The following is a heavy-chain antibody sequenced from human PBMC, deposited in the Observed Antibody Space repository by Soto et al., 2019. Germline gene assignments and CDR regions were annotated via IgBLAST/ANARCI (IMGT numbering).Heavy chain of an antibody. CDR1: GVSIGSHDW. V-gene: IGHV4-4*02. Sequence: QVQLQESGPGLVKPSGTLSLTCAVSGVSIGSHDWSTWVRQPPGKGLEWIGESHQSGNTNYNSSLESRVTISLDKSKNHFSLQLSSVTVADTAVYYCATRDTGRVYWGQGTLVTVSS. CDR3: ATRDTGRVY. CDR2: SHQSGNT. D-gene: IGHD5-18*01. J-gene: IGHJ4*02.